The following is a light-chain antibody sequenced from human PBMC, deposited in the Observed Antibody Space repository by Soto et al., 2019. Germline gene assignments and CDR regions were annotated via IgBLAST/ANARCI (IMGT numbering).Light chain of an antibody. J-gene: IGKJ3*01. CDR2: MAS. Sequence: IQMTQSPSTLSASVGDRVTITCRASQNIGAWLAWYQHKQGKAPKLLIFMASTLESGVPSRFSGSGSGTEFTLTIRGLHPDDFAYYYCQQYDSNPFTFGPGTTVDIK. V-gene: IGKV1-5*03. CDR3: QQYDSNPFT. CDR1: QNIGAW.